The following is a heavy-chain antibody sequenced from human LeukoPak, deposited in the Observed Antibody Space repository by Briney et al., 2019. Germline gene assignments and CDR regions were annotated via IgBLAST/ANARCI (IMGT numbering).Heavy chain of an antibody. CDR1: GGSISSSSYY. V-gene: IGHV4-39*01. CDR3: ALRRDYYDSSGYPAYFDY. D-gene: IGHD3-22*01. CDR2: IYYSGST. Sequence: SETLSLTCTVSGGSISSSSYYWGWIRQPPGKGLEWIGCIYYSGSTYYNPSLKSRVTISVDTSKNQFSLKLSSVTAADTAVYYCALRRDYYDSSGYPAYFDYWGQGTLVTVSS. J-gene: IGHJ4*02.